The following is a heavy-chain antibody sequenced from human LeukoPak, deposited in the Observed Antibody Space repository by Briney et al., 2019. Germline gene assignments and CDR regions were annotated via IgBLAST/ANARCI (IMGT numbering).Heavy chain of an antibody. CDR2: ISYDGSNK. D-gene: IGHD6-19*01. V-gene: IGHV3-30-3*01. Sequence: PGGSLRLSRAASGFTFSNYAMHWVRQAPGKGLEWVAFISYDGSNKYYADSVKGRFTISRDNSKNTLYLQMNSLRPEDTAVYYCEAEAHTSGSDFDYWGQETLVTVSS. CDR1: GFTFSNYA. J-gene: IGHJ4*02. CDR3: EAEAHTSGSDFDY.